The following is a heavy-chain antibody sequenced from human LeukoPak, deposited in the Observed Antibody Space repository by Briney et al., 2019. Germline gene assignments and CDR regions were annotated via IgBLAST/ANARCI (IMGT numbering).Heavy chain of an antibody. Sequence: SETLSLTCAVYGGPFSDYYWSWIRQPPGKGLEWIGRINHSGSANYSPSLKSRATISVDTSKSQFSLKLNSMTAADTAVYYCARGEGARDGYNYEGPFYFDYWGQGTLVTVSS. CDR1: GGPFSDYY. CDR2: INHSGSA. CDR3: ARGEGARDGYNYEGPFYFDY. V-gene: IGHV4-34*01. D-gene: IGHD5-24*01. J-gene: IGHJ4*02.